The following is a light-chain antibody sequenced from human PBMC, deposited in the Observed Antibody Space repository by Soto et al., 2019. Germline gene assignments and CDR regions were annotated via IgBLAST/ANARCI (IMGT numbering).Light chain of an antibody. CDR1: ESVSNS. CDR2: NAS. V-gene: IGKV3-11*01. Sequence: ETVWTQSPATLSLSPGERATLSCRASESVSNSLAWYQHKPGQAPRLLIYNASNRATGIPARFSGSGSGTDFTLTISSLEPEDFAVYFCQHRAGWPPALTFGGGTKVDIK. CDR3: QHRAGWPPALT. J-gene: IGKJ4*01.